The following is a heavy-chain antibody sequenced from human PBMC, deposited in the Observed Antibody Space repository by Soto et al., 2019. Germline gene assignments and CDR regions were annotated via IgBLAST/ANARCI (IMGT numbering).Heavy chain of an antibody. D-gene: IGHD3-10*01. CDR1: GGSISSGAYY. CDR3: ARTPYYYGSGSYYPDYYYYGMDV. V-gene: IGHV4-31*03. CDR2: IYYSGST. J-gene: IGHJ6*02. Sequence: QVQLQESGPGLVKPSQTLSLTCTVSGGSISSGAYYWSWIRQHPGKGLEWIGYIYYSGSTYYNPSLKSRVTISADXSXNXLSLKLSSVTAADTAVYYCARTPYYYGSGSYYPDYYYYGMDVWGQGTTVTVSS.